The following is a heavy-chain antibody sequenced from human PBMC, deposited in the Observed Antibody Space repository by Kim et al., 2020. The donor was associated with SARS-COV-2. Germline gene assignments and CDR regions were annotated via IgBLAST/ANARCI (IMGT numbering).Heavy chain of an antibody. CDR1: GGTFSSYA. CDR3: ARELGDYGSGSYYQGDY. J-gene: IGHJ4*02. V-gene: IGHV1-69*13. CDR2: IIPIFGTA. Sequence: SVKVSCKASGGTFSSYAISWVRQAPGQGLEWMGGIIPIFGTANYAQKFQGRVTITADESTSTAYMELSSLRSEDTAVYYCARELGDYGSGSYYQGDYWGQRTLVPVSS. D-gene: IGHD3-10*01.